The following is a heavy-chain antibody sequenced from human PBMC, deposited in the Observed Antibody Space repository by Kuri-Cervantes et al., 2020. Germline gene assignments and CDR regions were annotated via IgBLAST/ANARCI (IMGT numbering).Heavy chain of an antibody. CDR3: TRGNRNFDF. J-gene: IGHJ4*02. Sequence: SQTLSLTCAVYGGSFSTYYWTWIRQPPGKGLEWIGSIYYSGSTYYNPSLKSRVTISVDTSKNQFSLKLSSVTAADTAVYYCTRGNRNFDFWGQGTLVTVSS. CDR2: IYYSGST. CDR1: GGSFSTYY. V-gene: IGHV4-34*01. D-gene: IGHD1-14*01.